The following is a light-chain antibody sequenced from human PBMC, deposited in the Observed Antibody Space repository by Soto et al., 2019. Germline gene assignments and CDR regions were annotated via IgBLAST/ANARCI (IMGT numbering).Light chain of an antibody. CDR3: SSYISSSTPVV. V-gene: IGLV2-14*01. CDR2: EVT. CDR1: GSDVGAYNY. J-gene: IGLJ2*01. Sequence: QSALTQPASVSGSPGQSITISCTGSGSDVGAYNYVSWYQQHPDKAPKLLIFEVTNRPSGVSDRFSGSKSGNTASLTISSLQAEDEADYYCSSYISSSTPVVFGGGTKLTVL.